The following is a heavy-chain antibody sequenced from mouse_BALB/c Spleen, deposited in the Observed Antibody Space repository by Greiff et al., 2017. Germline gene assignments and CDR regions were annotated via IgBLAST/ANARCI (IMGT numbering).Heavy chain of an antibody. D-gene: IGHD2-4*01. Sequence: VKLMESGAELVRPGSSVKISCKASGYAFSSYWMNWVKQRPGQGLEWIGQIYPGDGDTNYNGKFKGKATLTADKSSSTAYMQLSSLTSEDSAVYFCAIYYDYDDYFDYWGQGTTLTVSS. CDR2: IYPGDGDT. CDR3: AIYYDYDDYFDY. CDR1: GYAFSSYW. V-gene: IGHV1-80*01. J-gene: IGHJ2*01.